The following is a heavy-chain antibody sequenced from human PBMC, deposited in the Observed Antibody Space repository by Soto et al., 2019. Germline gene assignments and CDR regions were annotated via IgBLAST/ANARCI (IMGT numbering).Heavy chain of an antibody. CDR1: GSYITSGDYH. CDR2: ISHSETT. V-gene: IGHV4-30-4*01. CDR3: AGFGVGDRDDK. Sequence: SETLSLTCSFSGSYITSGDYHWTWIRQAPGKGLEWIGYISHSETTYYSPALKNRIIISSDFSMNQFSLRLNSVTAADTAVYFCAGFGVGDRDDKWGQGTLVTVAS. D-gene: IGHD2-8*01. J-gene: IGHJ4*02.